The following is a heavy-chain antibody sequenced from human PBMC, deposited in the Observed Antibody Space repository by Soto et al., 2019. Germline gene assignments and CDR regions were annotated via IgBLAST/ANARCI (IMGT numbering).Heavy chain of an antibody. V-gene: IGHV4-4*02. CDR2: IYHSGST. CDR3: ASKFRELLADAFDI. D-gene: IGHD3-10*01. CDR1: GGSISSRNW. J-gene: IGHJ3*02. Sequence: QVQLQESGPGLVKPSGTLSLTCAVSGGSISSRNWWSWVRPPPGKGLEWIGEIYHSGSTNYSPSLKSRVTISVDKSKNQFSLKLSSVTAADTAVYYCASKFRELLADAFDIWGQGTMVTVSS.